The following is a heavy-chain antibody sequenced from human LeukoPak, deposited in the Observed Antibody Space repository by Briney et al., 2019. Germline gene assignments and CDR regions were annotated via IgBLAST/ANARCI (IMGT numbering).Heavy chain of an antibody. D-gene: IGHD6-19*01. J-gene: IGHJ6*02. CDR2: ISSNGGST. V-gene: IGHV3-64*01. CDR1: GFTFSSYA. Sequence: GGSLRLSCAASGFTFSSYAMHWVRQAPGKGLEYVSAISSNGGSTYYANSVKGRFTISRDNSKNTLYLQMGSLRAEDMAVYYCARDPCSIAVAGIPCYYGMDVWGQGTTVTVSS. CDR3: ARDPCSIAVAGIPCYYGMDV.